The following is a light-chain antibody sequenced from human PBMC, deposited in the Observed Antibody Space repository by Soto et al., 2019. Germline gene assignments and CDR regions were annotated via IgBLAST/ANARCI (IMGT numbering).Light chain of an antibody. CDR3: SSYSSRNLLV. V-gene: IGLV2-14*01. CDR1: SSDVGGYNY. CDR2: EVS. Sequence: QSALTQPASVSGSPGQSITIFCTGTSSDVGGYNYVSWYQHHPGKAPKLMISEVSDRPSGVSNRFSGSKSGNTASLTISGLQAEDEADYYCSSYSSRNLLVFGGGTQLTVL. J-gene: IGLJ2*01.